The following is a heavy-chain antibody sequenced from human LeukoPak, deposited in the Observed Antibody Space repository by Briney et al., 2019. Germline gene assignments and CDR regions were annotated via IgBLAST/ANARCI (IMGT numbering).Heavy chain of an antibody. D-gene: IGHD6-13*01. CDR3: AKDRYSGLNTIDY. Sequence: GGSLRLSCAASGFTFSYYGFHWVRQTPGKGLEWVAVIYYDGSKKYYTDSVKGRFTISRDNSQNTLFLQMNSLRAEDTAVYYCAKDRYSGLNTIDYWGQGTLVTVSS. CDR1: GFTFSYYG. V-gene: IGHV3-33*06. J-gene: IGHJ4*02. CDR2: IYYDGSKK.